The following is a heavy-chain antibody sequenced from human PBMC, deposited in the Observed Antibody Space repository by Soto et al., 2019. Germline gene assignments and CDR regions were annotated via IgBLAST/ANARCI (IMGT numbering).Heavy chain of an antibody. D-gene: IGHD2-15*01. CDR1: GYTFTIYY. Sequence: QVQLVQSGAEVKKPGASVKVSCKASGYTFTIYYMHWVRQAPGQGLEWMGIIDPSGGGTSYAQKFQGSITMTRDTSTSTVYMELSSLRSEDTAVYYCARDRVDCSGGNCWRSVEDTWGQGTLVTVSS. CDR3: ARDRVDCSGGNCWRSVEDT. J-gene: IGHJ5*02. CDR2: IDPSGGGT. V-gene: IGHV1-46*01.